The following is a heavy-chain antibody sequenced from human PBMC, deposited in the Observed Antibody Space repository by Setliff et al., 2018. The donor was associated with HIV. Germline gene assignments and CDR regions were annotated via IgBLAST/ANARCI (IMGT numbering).Heavy chain of an antibody. V-gene: IGHV4-4*09. D-gene: IGHD2-2*01. Sequence: SETLSLTCAVSSASISNYHWSWIRQTPGKGLEWIGSIYTSGTTNYNPSLEGRITTSVDLSKNHFSLNLHTVTAADTAVYYCAIGDEYPGVFQSWGQGKVVTVSS. CDR2: IYTSGTT. CDR1: SASISNYH. J-gene: IGHJ5*02. CDR3: AIGDEYPGVFQS.